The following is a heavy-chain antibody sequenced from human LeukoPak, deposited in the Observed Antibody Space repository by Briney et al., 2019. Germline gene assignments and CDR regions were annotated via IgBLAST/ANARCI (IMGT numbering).Heavy chain of an antibody. V-gene: IGHV3-72*01. Sequence: GGSLRLSCAASGFTFSDHYMDWVRQAPGKGLEWVGRTRNKANSYTTEYAASVKGRFTISRDDSKNSLYLQMNSLKTEDTAVYYCARDMDKLGDYYGMDVWGQGTTVIVSS. J-gene: IGHJ6*02. D-gene: IGHD3-16*01. CDR2: TRNKANSYTT. CDR3: ARDMDKLGDYYGMDV. CDR1: GFTFSDHY.